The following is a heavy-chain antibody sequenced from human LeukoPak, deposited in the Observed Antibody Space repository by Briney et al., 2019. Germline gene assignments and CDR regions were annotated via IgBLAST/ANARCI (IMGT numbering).Heavy chain of an antibody. V-gene: IGHV4-59*08. Sequence: PSVTLSLTCTVSGGSISSYYWSWIRQPPGKGLEWIGYIYYSGSTNYNPSLKSRVTISVDTSKNQFSLKLNSVTAADRALYYCARGSVAGTVPFNYWGQGTLVTVSS. D-gene: IGHD6-19*01. J-gene: IGHJ4*02. CDR2: IYYSGST. CDR3: ARGSVAGTVPFNY. CDR1: GGSISSYY.